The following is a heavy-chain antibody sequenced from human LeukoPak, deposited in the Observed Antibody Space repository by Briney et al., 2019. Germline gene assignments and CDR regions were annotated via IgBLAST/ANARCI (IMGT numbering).Heavy chain of an antibody. CDR2: ICSNENNK. D-gene: IGHD3-10*01. CDR3: AKDLPGDTVFGAFDI. J-gene: IGHJ3*02. V-gene: IGHV3-30*18. Sequence: VGSLRLSCAPSVFTFSTFVMQRVRPAPGEGLEWVAVICSNENNKCYADSVKGRFTISRDNSRNTLYLQMNSLRPDDTALYYSAKDLPGDTVFGAFDIWGPGTMVIVSS. CDR1: VFTFSTFV.